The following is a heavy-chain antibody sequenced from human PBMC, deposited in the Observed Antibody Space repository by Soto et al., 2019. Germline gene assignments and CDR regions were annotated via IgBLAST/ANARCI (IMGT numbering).Heavy chain of an antibody. D-gene: IGHD3-3*01. V-gene: IGHV1-3*01. CDR1: GYTFTSYA. CDR3: ARDSQITIFGVVNWFDP. Sequence: ASVKVSCKASGYTFTSYAMHWVRQAPGQRLEWMGWINAGNGNTKYSQKFQGRVTITRDTSASTAYMELSSLRSEDTAVYDCARDSQITIFGVVNWFDPWGQGTLVTVSS. J-gene: IGHJ5*02. CDR2: INAGNGNT.